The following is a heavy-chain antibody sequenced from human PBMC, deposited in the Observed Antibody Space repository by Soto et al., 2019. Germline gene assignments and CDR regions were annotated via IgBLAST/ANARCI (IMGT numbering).Heavy chain of an antibody. V-gene: IGHV1-8*01. J-gene: IGHJ6*02. CDR3: ARGGYDYGGITLTGGMDV. CDR1: GYTFTSYD. CDR2: MNPNSGNT. D-gene: IGHD4-17*01. Sequence: QVQLVQSGAEVKKPGASVKVSCKASGYTFTSYDINWVRQATGQGLEWMGWMNPNSGNTGYAQKFQGRVTMTRNTXIXTXXMELSSLRSEDTAVYYCARGGYDYGGITLTGGMDVWGQGTTVTVSS.